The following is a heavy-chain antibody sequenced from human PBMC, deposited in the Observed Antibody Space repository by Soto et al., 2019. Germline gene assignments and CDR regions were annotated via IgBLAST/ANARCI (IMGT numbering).Heavy chain of an antibody. CDR1: GYRFSTYW. V-gene: IGHV5-51*01. J-gene: IGHJ2*01. D-gene: IGHD6-19*01. Sequence: PGESLKISCKGSGYRFSTYWVGWVRQMPGKGLEWMGIIYPDDSDTRYSPSFQGQVTILVDKSISTAYLQWTSLKASDTAMYYCARPPYSSTSWYFDLWGRGTLVTVSS. CDR2: IYPDDSDT. CDR3: ARPPYSSTSWYFDL.